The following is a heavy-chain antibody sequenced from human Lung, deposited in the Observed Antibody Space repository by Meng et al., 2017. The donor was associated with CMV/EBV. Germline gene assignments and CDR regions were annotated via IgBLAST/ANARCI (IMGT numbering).Heavy chain of an antibody. CDR2: ITGNGGNK. V-gene: IGHV3-23*01. CDR3: ARDHYNRSGYHFFDS. Sequence: GGSXRLXCAASGFTFSDHAMSWVRQAPGKGLEWVSVITGNGGNKYYADSGKGRFTISRDNSKNTLYLQMNSLRAEDTAVYYCARDHYNRSGYHFFDSWGQGTRVTVSS. J-gene: IGHJ4*02. D-gene: IGHD2/OR15-2a*01. CDR1: GFTFSDHA.